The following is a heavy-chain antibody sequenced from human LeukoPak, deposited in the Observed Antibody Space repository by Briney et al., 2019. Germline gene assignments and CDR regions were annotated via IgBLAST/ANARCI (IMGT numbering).Heavy chain of an antibody. D-gene: IGHD6-19*01. CDR3: AREESGSSGWYDY. CDR1: RFTFIGYT. J-gene: IGHJ4*02. V-gene: IGHV3-21*01. Sequence: GGSLRLSCAASRFTFIGYTMNWVRHAPGKGLEWVSSISSRSTYIYYADSVKGRFTISRDNAKNSLYLQMNSLRAEDTAVYYCAREESGSSGWYDYWGQGTLVTVSS. CDR2: ISSRSTYI.